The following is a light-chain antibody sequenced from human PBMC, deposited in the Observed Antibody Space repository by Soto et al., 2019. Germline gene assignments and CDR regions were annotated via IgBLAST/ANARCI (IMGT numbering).Light chain of an antibody. CDR2: DAS. CDR1: QSVGNY. J-gene: IGKJ5*01. V-gene: IGKV3-11*01. Sequence: EIVLTQSPATLSLSPGESATLSCRASQSVGNYFTWYQQKPGQAPRLLIYDASNRATGIPARFSGTGSGTDFTLTISSLEPEDFAVYYCQQRINSITFGQGTRLEIK. CDR3: QQRINSIT.